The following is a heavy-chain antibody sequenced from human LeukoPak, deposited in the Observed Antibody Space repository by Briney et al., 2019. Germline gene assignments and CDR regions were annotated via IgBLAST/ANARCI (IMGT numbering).Heavy chain of an antibody. D-gene: IGHD2-15*01. V-gene: IGHV3-48*04. CDR3: ARDFRPWVAAYYYYYGMDV. Sequence: PGGSLRLACAASGFTFSNSNMNWVRQAPGKGLEWVSFISSSSSTIYYADSVKGRFTISRDNAKNSLYLQMNSLRAEDTAVYYCARDFRPWVAAYYYYYGMDVWDQGTTVTVSS. CDR1: GFTFSNSN. CDR2: ISSSSSTI. J-gene: IGHJ6*02.